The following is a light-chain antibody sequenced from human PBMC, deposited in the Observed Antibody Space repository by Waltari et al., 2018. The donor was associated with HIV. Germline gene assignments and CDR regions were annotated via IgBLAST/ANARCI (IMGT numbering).Light chain of an antibody. V-gene: IGKV1-5*03. CDR1: QSVGNW. CDR2: KAS. Sequence: DIQMTQSPPTLSASVGDSAPITCRASQSVGNWLAWYQQRPGKAPKLLISKASTLERGVPSRFSGSGSETEFTLTITSLQPDDFATYYCQQYSSRLKTFGQGTRV. CDR3: QQYSSRLKT. J-gene: IGKJ1*01.